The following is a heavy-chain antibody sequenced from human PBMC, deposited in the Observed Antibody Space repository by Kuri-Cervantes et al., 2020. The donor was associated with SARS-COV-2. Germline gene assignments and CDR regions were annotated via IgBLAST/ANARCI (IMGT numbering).Heavy chain of an antibody. J-gene: IGHJ6*02. D-gene: IGHD5-18*01. CDR3: ASGTAMVTASYYYGMDV. Sequence: GGSLRLSCAASGFTFSSYSMNWVRQAPGKGLEWVSSISSSSSYIYYADSVKGRFTISRDNAKNSLYLQMNSLRAEDTAVYYWASGTAMVTASYYYGMDVWGQGTTVTVSS. V-gene: IGHV3-21*01. CDR2: ISSSSSYI. CDR1: GFTFSSYS.